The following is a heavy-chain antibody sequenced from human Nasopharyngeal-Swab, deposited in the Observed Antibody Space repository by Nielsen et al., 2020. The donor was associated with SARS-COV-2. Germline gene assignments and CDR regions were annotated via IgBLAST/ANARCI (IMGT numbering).Heavy chain of an antibody. CDR3: TRDTPAMFAY. CDR1: GFNFRTHE. CDR2: ISYDGSEE. Sequence: GESLKISCAASGFNFRTHEMHWVRQALGKGLEWVAGISYDGSEEHYVDSVKGRFTISRDNAKNSLYLQMNSLRAEDTAVYYCTRDTPAMFAYWGQGTLVTVSS. V-gene: IGHV3-30*03. J-gene: IGHJ4*02.